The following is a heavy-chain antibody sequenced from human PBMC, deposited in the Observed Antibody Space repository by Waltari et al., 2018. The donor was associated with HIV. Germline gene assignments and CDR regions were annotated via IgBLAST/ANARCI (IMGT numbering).Heavy chain of an antibody. V-gene: IGHV3-74*01. D-gene: IGHD3-16*01. Sequence: EVQLVESGGGFVQPGGSLRLSCAASGFPFRTHWTHWVRQVPGKGLGWVARIKSDGSSTSYADSVKGRFTVSRDNAKNTLYLQMNSLRPEDSAVYYCATPIMIAFGGDDFWGQGTLVTVSS. CDR2: IKSDGSST. CDR3: ATPIMIAFGGDDF. CDR1: GFPFRTHW. J-gene: IGHJ4*02.